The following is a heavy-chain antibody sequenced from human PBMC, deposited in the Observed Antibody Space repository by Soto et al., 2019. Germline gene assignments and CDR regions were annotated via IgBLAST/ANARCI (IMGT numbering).Heavy chain of an antibody. D-gene: IGHD1-26*01. V-gene: IGHV3-7*01. CDR1: GFTFRNYC. Sequence: EVKLVESGGGLVQPGGSLRLSCAASGFTFRNYCLGWVRQAPGKGLEWVANINEDGSEEYYVDSVRGRFIISRDNARNSLFLQMNSLRAEDTDIYYCARIEIGSYDYWGQGTLVTVSS. CDR3: ARIEIGSYDY. J-gene: IGHJ4*02. CDR2: INEDGSEE.